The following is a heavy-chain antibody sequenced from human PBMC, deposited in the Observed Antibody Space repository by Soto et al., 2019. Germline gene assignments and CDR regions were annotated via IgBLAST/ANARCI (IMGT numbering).Heavy chain of an antibody. CDR1: GGSISSYY. CDR3: AREGSIGWYDAFDI. CDR2: IYYSGST. V-gene: IGHV4-59*01. D-gene: IGHD6-19*01. Sequence: SETLSLTCTVSGGSISSYYWSWIRQPPGKGLEWIGYIYYSGSTNYNPSLKSRVTISVDTSKNQFSLKLSSVTAADTAVYYCAREGSIGWYDAFDIWGQGTMVTVSS. J-gene: IGHJ3*02.